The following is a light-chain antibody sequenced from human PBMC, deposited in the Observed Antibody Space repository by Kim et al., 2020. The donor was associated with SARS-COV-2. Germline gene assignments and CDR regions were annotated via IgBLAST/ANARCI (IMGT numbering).Light chain of an antibody. CDR2: SNN. CDR1: SSNIGINT. CDR3: AAWDDSLNRVV. J-gene: IGLJ2*01. V-gene: IGLV1-44*01. Sequence: QSVLTQPPSASGTPGQSVTISCSGSSSNIGINTVNWYQQLPGTAPKPLIYSNNQRPSGFPERFSGSKSVTSASLAIGGLQSEDEAHYYCAAWDDSLNRVVFGGGTQLTVL.